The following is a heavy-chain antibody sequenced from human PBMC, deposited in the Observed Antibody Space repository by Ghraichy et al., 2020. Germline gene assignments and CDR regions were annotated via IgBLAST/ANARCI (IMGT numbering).Heavy chain of an antibody. V-gene: IGHV3-30*02. CDR2: IRFDGTNK. Sequence: GGSLRLSCAAYGLTFNHYGMHWVRPAPGKGLEWVASIRFDGTNKYYADFVKGRFAISRDNFKNTLYLQVSSLRAEDTAVYFCAGESYSSGWYVGYFDYWGQGTLVTVSS. D-gene: IGHD6-19*01. CDR1: GLTFNHYG. J-gene: IGHJ4*02. CDR3: AGESYSSGWYVGYFDY.